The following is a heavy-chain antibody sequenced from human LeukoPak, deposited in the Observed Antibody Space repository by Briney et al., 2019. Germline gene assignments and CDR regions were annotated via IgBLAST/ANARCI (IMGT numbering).Heavy chain of an antibody. D-gene: IGHD3-22*01. Sequence: PSETLSLTCTVSGGSISSYYWSWIRQPPGKGLEWIGYMYYSGSTNYNPSLKSRVTISVDTSKNQFSLKPSSVTAADTAVYYCARYDSSGYQERFDYWGQGTLVTVSS. CDR3: ARYDSSGYQERFDY. J-gene: IGHJ4*02. CDR2: MYYSGST. V-gene: IGHV4-59*08. CDR1: GGSISSYY.